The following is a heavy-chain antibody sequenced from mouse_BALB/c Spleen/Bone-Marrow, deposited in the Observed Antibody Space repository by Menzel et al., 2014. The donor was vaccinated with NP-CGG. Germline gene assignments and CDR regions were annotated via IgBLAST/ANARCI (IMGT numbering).Heavy chain of an antibody. Sequence: EVKLVESGGGLVQPGGSLRLSCATSYFTFTDYYMSWVRQPPGKALEWFGFIRNKANGYTTEYSASVKGRFTISRDNSQSILYLQMNTLRAEDSATYYCARDTYGRDYWGQGTTLTVSS. CDR1: YFTFTDYY. J-gene: IGHJ2*01. CDR3: ARDTYGRDY. CDR2: IRNKANGYTT. D-gene: IGHD1-1*01. V-gene: IGHV7-3*02.